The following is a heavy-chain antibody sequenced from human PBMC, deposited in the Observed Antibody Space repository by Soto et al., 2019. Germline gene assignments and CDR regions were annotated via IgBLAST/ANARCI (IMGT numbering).Heavy chain of an antibody. Sequence: GGSLRLSCTVSGFTFSNAWLTWVRLAPGKGLEWVGRIKSKTDVGTTGYAAPVKGRFTISRDDSRNTLYLQMNSLKTEDTAVYYCTTDSSSWAYYYYYGMDVWGQGTTVTVSS. J-gene: IGHJ6*02. V-gene: IGHV3-15*01. CDR1: GFTFSNAW. CDR3: TTDSSSWAYYYYYGMDV. CDR2: IKSKTDVGTT. D-gene: IGHD2-2*01.